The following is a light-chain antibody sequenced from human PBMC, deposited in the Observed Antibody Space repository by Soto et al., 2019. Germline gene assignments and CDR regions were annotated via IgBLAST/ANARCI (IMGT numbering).Light chain of an antibody. V-gene: IGLV2-11*01. Sequence: QSVLTLPRSVSGSPGQSVSISCTGTSSDVGRYSYVSWYQQHPGKAPKLMIYDVSERPSGVPDRFSGSKSGNTASLTISGLQAEDEADYYCCSYAGTYTGVFGTGTKVTVL. J-gene: IGLJ1*01. CDR2: DVS. CDR3: CSYAGTYTGV. CDR1: SSDVGRYSY.